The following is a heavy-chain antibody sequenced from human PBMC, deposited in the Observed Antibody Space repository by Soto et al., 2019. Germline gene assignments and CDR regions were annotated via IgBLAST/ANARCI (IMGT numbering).Heavy chain of an antibody. Sequence: GASVKVSCKASGYTLTELSMHWVRQAPGKGLEWMGGFDPEDGETIYAQKFQGRVTMTEDASTDTAYMELSSLRSEDTAVYYCATDYAVYCSSTSCPSPYWGQGTLVTVSS. CDR1: GYTLTELS. J-gene: IGHJ4*02. CDR2: FDPEDGET. V-gene: IGHV1-24*01. CDR3: ATDYAVYCSSTSCPSPY. D-gene: IGHD2-2*01.